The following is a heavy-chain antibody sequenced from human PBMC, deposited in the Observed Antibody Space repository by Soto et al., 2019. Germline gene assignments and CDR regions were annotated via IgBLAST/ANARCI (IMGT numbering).Heavy chain of an antibody. CDR1: GYTFTSYG. V-gene: IGHV1-18*01. J-gene: IGHJ5*02. CDR2: ITGDTHEA. Sequence: ASVKVSCKASGYTFTSYGISWVRQAPGQGLEWMGWITGDTHEATYAQKFQGRVSLTRDRSTTTAYMGMRSLSYDDTAVYYCARDRPTDHRGQGTLV. CDR3: ARDRPTDH.